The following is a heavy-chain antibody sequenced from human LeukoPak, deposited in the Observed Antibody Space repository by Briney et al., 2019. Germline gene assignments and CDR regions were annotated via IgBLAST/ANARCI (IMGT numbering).Heavy chain of an antibody. CDR3: ARGLQETLAWLKALSAFDI. CDR2: FDPEDGET. J-gene: IGHJ3*02. V-gene: IGHV1-24*01. CDR1: GYTLTELS. Sequence: ASVKVSCKVSGYTLTELSMHWVRQAPGKGLEWMGGFDPEDGETIYAQKFQGRVTMTEDTSTDTAYMELSRLRSDDTAVYYCARGLQETLAWLKALSAFDIWGQGTKVTVSS. D-gene: IGHD5-24*01.